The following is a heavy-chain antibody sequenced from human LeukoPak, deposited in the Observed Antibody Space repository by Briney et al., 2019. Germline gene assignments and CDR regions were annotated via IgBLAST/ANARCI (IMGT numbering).Heavy chain of an antibody. CDR2: ISAYNGNT. V-gene: IGHV1-18*01. Sequence: ASVKVSCKASGYTFTSYGISWVRQAPGQGVEWMGWISAYNGNTNNAQTLQGRVTMTTDTSTSTAYMELRSLRSDDTAVYYCARLPADTAGWCFDYWGQGTLVTVSS. CDR3: ARLPADTAGWCFDY. D-gene: IGHD6-19*01. CDR1: GYTFTSYG. J-gene: IGHJ4*02.